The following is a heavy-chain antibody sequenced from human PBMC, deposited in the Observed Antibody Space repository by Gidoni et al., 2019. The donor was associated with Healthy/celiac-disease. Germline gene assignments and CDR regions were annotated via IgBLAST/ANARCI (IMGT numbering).Heavy chain of an antibody. CDR2: TRNKANSYTT. CDR1: GFISSDHY. V-gene: IGHV3-72*01. Sequence: EVQLVESGGGLVKPGGSLRLACAASGFISSDHYMDWVRQGPGKGLEWVGRTRNKANSYTTEYAASVKGRFTISRDDSKNSLYLQMNSLKTEDTAVYYCAADSSGHGAFDIWGQGTMVTVSS. J-gene: IGHJ3*02. D-gene: IGHD3-22*01. CDR3: AADSSGHGAFDI.